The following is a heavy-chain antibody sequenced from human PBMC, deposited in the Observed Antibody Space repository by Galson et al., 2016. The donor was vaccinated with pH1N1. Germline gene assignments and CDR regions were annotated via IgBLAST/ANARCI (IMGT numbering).Heavy chain of an antibody. V-gene: IGHV1-2*02. CDR1: GYNFNVYY. CDR2: IDPNSGTT. Sequence: SVKVSCKASGYNFNVYYMHWVRQAPGQGLQRMGWIDPNSGTTYYAQKFQGRVTMTRDTSISTAYMELSRLTSDDTALYYCARILRTLVFDYRGQGTLITVSS. D-gene: IGHD3-9*01. J-gene: IGHJ4*02. CDR3: ARILRTLVFDY.